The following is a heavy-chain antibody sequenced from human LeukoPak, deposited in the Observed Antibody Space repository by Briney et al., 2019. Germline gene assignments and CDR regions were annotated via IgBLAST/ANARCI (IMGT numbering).Heavy chain of an antibody. CDR1: GFTVGSNY. V-gene: IGHV3-66*02. CDR2: IYSGGST. Sequence: GGSLRLSCAASGFTVGSNYMSWVRQAPGKGLEWVSVIYSGGSTYYADSVKGRFTISRDNSKNTLYLQMNSLRAEDTAVYYCARVGYSSSSGWFDPWGQGTLVTVSS. D-gene: IGHD6-13*01. CDR3: ARVGYSSSSGWFDP. J-gene: IGHJ5*02.